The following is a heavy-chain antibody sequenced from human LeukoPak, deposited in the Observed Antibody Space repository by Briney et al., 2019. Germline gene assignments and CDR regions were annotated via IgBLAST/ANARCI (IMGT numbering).Heavy chain of an antibody. CDR3: ARDRFLEWLLKTTGFDY. J-gene: IGHJ4*02. CDR2: IDPNGNNK. D-gene: IGHD3-3*01. CDR1: GFTFGDYA. Sequence: GGSLRLSCTASGFTFGDYAMSWVRQAPGKGLEWVANIDPNGNNKYSVDSVRGRFTISRDNAKNSLYLQMNSLRAEDTAVYYCARDRFLEWLLKTTGFDYWGQGTLVTVSS. V-gene: IGHV3-7*05.